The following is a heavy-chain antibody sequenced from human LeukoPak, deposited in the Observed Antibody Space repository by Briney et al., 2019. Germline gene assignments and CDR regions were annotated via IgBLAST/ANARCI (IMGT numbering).Heavy chain of an antibody. CDR3: AKDRLILHSGYDYALDY. J-gene: IGHJ4*02. V-gene: IGHV3-30*02. D-gene: IGHD5-12*01. CDR2: IRYDGSNK. CDR1: GFTFSSYA. Sequence: GGSLRLSCAASGFTFSSYAMHWVRQAPGKGLEWVAFIRYDGSNKYYADSVKGRFTISRDNSKNTLYLQMNSLRAEDTAVYYCAKDRLILHSGYDYALDYWGQGTLVTVSS.